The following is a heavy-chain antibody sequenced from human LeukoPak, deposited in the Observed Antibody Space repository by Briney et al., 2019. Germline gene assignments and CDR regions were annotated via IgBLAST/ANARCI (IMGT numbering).Heavy chain of an antibody. V-gene: IGHV4-59*01. CDR1: GGSISSDY. D-gene: IGHD1-1*01. Sequence: SETLSLTCTVSGGSISSDYWSWIRQSPGKGLEWIGYIYYSGTTSYNPSLKSRVTMAVDTSKNQFPLKVSSVTAADTAVYYCARAGNNWSFDYWGQGTLVTVSS. CDR2: IYYSGTT. CDR3: ARAGNNWSFDY. J-gene: IGHJ4*02.